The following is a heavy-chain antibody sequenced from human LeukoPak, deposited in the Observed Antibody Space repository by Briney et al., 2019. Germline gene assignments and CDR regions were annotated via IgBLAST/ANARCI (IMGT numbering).Heavy chain of an antibody. CDR1: GFTFSDYY. D-gene: IGHD3-3*01. Sequence: GGSLRLSCAASGFTFSDYYMSWILQAPGKGLVWVSYISSSGSTIYYADSVKGRFTISRDNAKNSLYLQMSSLRAEDTAVYYCARGGLLRFLEWLLYADYWGQGTLVTVSS. CDR2: ISSSGSTI. J-gene: IGHJ4*02. CDR3: ARGGLLRFLEWLLYADY. V-gene: IGHV3-11*01.